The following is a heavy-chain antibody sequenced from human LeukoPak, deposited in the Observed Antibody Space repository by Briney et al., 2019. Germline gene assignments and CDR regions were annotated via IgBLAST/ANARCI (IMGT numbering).Heavy chain of an antibody. CDR2: INHSGST. J-gene: IGHJ5*02. Sequence: SETLSLTCAVYGGSFSGYYWSWIRQPPGKGLEWIGEINHSGSTNYNPSLKSRVTISVDTSKNQFSLKLSSVTAADTAVYYCARGRYYSRTSCYAHWFDPWGQGTLVTVSS. D-gene: IGHD2-2*01. V-gene: IGHV4-34*01. CDR1: GGSFSGYY. CDR3: ARGRYYSRTSCYAHWFDP.